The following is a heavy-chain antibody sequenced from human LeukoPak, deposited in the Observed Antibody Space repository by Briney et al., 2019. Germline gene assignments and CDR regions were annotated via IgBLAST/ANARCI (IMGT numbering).Heavy chain of an antibody. CDR3: ARDRHDYKGTYYYYMDV. CDR1: GGSISSYY. J-gene: IGHJ6*03. V-gene: IGHV4-59*01. D-gene: IGHD4-11*01. CDR2: IYYSGST. Sequence: SETLSLTCTVSGGSISSYYWSWIRQAPGKGLEWIGYIYYSGSTNYNPSLKSRVTISVDTSKNQFSLKLSSVTAADTAVYYCARDRHDYKGTYYYYMDVWGKGTTVTVSS.